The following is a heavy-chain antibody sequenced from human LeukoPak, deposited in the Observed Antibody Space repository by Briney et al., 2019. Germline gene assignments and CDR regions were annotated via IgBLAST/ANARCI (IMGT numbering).Heavy chain of an antibody. D-gene: IGHD2-15*01. J-gene: IGHJ4*02. CDR1: GFTFSSYG. CDR2: IWYDGSNK. Sequence: HPGGSLRLSCAASGFTFSSYGMHWVRQAPGKGLEWVAVIWYDGSNKYYADSVKGRFTISRDNSKSTLYLQMNSLRAEDTAVYYCAKGWVGFDYWGQGTLVTVSS. V-gene: IGHV3-33*06. CDR3: AKGWVGFDY.